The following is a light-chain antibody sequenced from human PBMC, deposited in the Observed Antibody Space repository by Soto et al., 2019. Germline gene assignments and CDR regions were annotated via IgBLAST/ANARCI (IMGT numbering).Light chain of an antibody. CDR2: DAS. Sequence: DIQMTQSPLTLSASVGERVTITCRASQSINRYLAWYQQKPGKAPQLLIYDASHLKGGVPSRFSGSGSGTEFILTISSLQPDDFATYYCQQYNSYSGTFGQGTKVDIK. CDR3: QQYNSYSGT. J-gene: IGKJ1*01. V-gene: IGKV1-5*01. CDR1: QSINRY.